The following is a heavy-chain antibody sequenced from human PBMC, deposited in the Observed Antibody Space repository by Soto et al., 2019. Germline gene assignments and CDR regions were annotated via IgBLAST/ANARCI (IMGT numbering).Heavy chain of an antibody. CDR2: INSDGSST. CDR3: ARRGAVAGLHY. D-gene: IGHD6-19*01. CDR1: GFTFSSYW. Sequence: EVQLVESGGGLVQPGGSLRVSCAASGFTFSSYWMHWVRQAPGKGLVWVSRINSDGSSTSYAASVKGRFTISRDNAKNTLYLQMNSLRAEDTAIYYCARRGAVAGLHYWGQGTRVTVSS. J-gene: IGHJ4*02. V-gene: IGHV3-74*01.